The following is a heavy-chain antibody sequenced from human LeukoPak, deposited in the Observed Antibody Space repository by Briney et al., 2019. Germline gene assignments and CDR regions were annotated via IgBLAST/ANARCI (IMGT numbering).Heavy chain of an antibody. D-gene: IGHD1-1*01. CDR2: ISSSSSTI. V-gene: IGHV3-48*01. CDR1: GFTFSSYS. J-gene: IGHJ4*02. CDR3: ARDNHRTGTELLDY. Sequence: PGGSLRLSCAASGFTFSSYSMNWVRQAPGKGLEWVSYISSSSSTIYYADSVKGRFTISRDNAKNSLYLQMNSLRAEDTAVYYCARDNHRTGTELLDYWGQGTLVAVSS.